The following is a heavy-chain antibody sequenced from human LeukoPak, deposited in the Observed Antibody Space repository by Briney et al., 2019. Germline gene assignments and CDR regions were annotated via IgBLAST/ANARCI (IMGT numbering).Heavy chain of an antibody. CDR3: ARDSEDYYDSSPFDY. Sequence: GGSLRLSRAPSGFTFSSYWMSWVREPPGKGREGGVNIKQDGSEKYYVDSVKGRFTISRDNAKNSLYLQMNSLRAEDTAVYYCARDSEDYYDSSPFDYWGQGTLVTVSS. V-gene: IGHV3-7*01. D-gene: IGHD3-22*01. CDR2: IKQDGSEK. CDR1: GFTFSSYW. J-gene: IGHJ4*02.